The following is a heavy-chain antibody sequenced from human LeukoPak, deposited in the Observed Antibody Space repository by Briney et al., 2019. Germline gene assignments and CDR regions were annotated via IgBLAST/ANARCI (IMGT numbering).Heavy chain of an antibody. CDR1: GYTFTGYY. V-gene: IGHV1-2*02. CDR2: INPNGGGT. CDR3: ASSRRYYYDSSGNDAFDI. Sequence: ASVKVSCRASGYTFTGYYMHWVRQAPGQGLEWMGWINPNGGGTNYAQKFQGRVTMTRDTSITTAYMELSRLRSDDTALYYCASSRRYYYDSSGNDAFDIWGQGTMVTVSS. D-gene: IGHD3-22*01. J-gene: IGHJ3*02.